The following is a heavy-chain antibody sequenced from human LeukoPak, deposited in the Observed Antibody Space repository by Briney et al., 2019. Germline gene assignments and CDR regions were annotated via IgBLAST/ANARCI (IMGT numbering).Heavy chain of an antibody. Sequence: GGSLRLSCAASGFTFSSYAMHWVRQAPGKGLEWVAVISYDGSNKYYADSVKGRFTISRDNSKNTLYLQMNSLRAEDTAVYYCARHLDVWGQGTTVTVSS. CDR2: ISYDGSNK. D-gene: IGHD3-3*02. V-gene: IGHV3-30-3*01. CDR1: GFTFSSYA. CDR3: ARHLDV. J-gene: IGHJ6*02.